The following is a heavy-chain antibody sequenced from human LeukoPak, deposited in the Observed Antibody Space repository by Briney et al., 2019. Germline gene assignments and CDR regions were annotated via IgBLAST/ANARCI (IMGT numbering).Heavy chain of an antibody. CDR2: ISAYNGNT. J-gene: IGHJ4*02. CDR3: ARGLRGLLYSLHYFDY. D-gene: IGHD1-26*01. Sequence: ASVKVSCTASGYTFTSYGISWVRQAPGQGLEWMGWISAYNGNTNYAQKLQGRVTMTTDTSTSTAYMELRSLRSDDTAVYYCARGLRGLLYSLHYFDYWGQGTLVTVSS. V-gene: IGHV1-18*01. CDR1: GYTFTSYG.